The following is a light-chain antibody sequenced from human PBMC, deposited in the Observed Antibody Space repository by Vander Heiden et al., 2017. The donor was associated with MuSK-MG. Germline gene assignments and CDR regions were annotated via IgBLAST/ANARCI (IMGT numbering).Light chain of an antibody. CDR1: SSNIGSNA. J-gene: IGLJ3*02. Sequence: QSVLTQPPSASGPPGQGVTISCSGSSSNIGSNAVNWYQHLPGTAPKLLIYSNNQRPSGVPDRFSGSKSGTSASLAISGLQAEDEAAYYCSAWDDSRNGWVFGGGTKLTVL. CDR3: SAWDDSRNGWV. V-gene: IGLV1-44*01. CDR2: SNN.